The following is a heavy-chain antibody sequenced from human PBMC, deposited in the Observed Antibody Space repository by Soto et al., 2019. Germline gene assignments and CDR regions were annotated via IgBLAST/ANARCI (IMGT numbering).Heavy chain of an antibody. D-gene: IGHD2-15*01. CDR2: IYPGDSDT. CDR3: ASSGYCSGGSCYFDY. V-gene: IGHV5-51*01. Sequence: GESLKISCKGSGYSFTSYCIGWVRQMPGKGLEWMGIIYPGDSDTRYSPSFQGQVTISADKSISTAYLQWSSLKASDTAMYYCASSGYCSGGSCYFDYWGQGTLVTVSS. CDR1: GYSFTSYC. J-gene: IGHJ4*02.